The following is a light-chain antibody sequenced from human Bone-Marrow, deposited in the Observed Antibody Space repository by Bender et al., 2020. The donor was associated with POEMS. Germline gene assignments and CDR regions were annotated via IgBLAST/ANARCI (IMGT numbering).Light chain of an antibody. Sequence: SSVLTQPPSVSAAPGQTARITCGGSNVGSRSVQWYQQKPGQAPVLVMYDDNERPSGIPARFSGSGSEERATLTISRVEAGDEADYYCQVWESTSDSPVVFGGGTKLTVL. CDR2: DDN. J-gene: IGLJ2*01. V-gene: IGLV3-21*02. CDR1: NVGSRS. CDR3: QVWESTSDSPVV.